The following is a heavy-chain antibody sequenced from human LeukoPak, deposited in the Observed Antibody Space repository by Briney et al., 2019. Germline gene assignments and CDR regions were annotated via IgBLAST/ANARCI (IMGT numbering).Heavy chain of an antibody. Sequence: ASQTLSLTCTVSGGSISSGGYYWSWIRQHPGKGLEWIGYIYYSGSTYYNPSLKSRVTISVDTSKNQFSLKLSSVTPADTAVYYCARLRFGEFPYYYGMDVWGQGTTVTVSS. CDR3: ARLRFGEFPYYYGMDV. D-gene: IGHD3-10*01. CDR1: GGSISSGGYY. J-gene: IGHJ6*02. CDR2: IYYSGST. V-gene: IGHV4-31*03.